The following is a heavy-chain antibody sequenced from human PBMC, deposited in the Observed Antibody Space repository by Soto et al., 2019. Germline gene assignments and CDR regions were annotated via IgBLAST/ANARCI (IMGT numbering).Heavy chain of an antibody. CDR2: INPNSGGT. CDR1: GYTFTGYY. V-gene: IGHV1-2*02. Sequence: ASVEVSCEASGYTFTGYYIHWVRQAPGQGLEWMGWINPNSGGTNYAQKFHGRVTMTRDTSISTAYMEPSRLRSDDTAVYYCARVVVISPIAFDIWGQGTMITV. J-gene: IGHJ3*02. D-gene: IGHD3-22*01. CDR3: ARVVVISPIAFDI.